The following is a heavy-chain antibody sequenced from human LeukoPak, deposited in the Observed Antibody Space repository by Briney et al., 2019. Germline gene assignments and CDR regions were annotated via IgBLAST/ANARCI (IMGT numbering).Heavy chain of an antibody. Sequence: GGSLRLSCAASGFTFSSYWMSWVRQAPGKGLEWVANIKQDGSEKYYVDSVKGRFTISRDNAKNSLYLQMNSLRAEDTAVYYCARAQVVPAAIQGYYYYYYMDVWGKGTTVTVSS. CDR2: IKQDGSEK. V-gene: IGHV3-7*01. D-gene: IGHD2-2*02. CDR1: GFTFSSYW. J-gene: IGHJ6*03. CDR3: ARAQVVPAAIQGYYYYYYMDV.